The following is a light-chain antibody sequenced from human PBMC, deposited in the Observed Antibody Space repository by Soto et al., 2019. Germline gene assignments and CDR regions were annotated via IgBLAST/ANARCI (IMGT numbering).Light chain of an antibody. CDR1: NSDVGLYNF. V-gene: IGLV2-8*01. CDR2: EVT. CDR3: SSYGGSNSVI. Sequence: QSALTQPPSASGSPGQSVTISCTGTNSDVGLYNFVSWYQQHPGNAPKLMIYEVTKRPSGVPDRFSGSKSGNTASLTVSGLQAKDEADYYCSSYGGSNSVIFGGGTKLTVL. J-gene: IGLJ2*01.